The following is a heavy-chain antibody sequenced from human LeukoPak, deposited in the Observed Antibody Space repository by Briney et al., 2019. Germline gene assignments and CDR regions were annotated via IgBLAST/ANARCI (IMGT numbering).Heavy chain of an antibody. J-gene: IGHJ4*02. CDR1: GFTFSSYG. CDR3: AKDQLERRKLYYFDY. Sequence: GGSLRLSCAASGFTFSSYGMHWVRQAPGKGLEWVAVISYDGSNKYYADSVKGRFTISRDNSKNTLYPQMNSLRAEDTAVYYCAKDQLERRKLYYFDYWGQGTLVTVSS. D-gene: IGHD1-1*01. CDR2: ISYDGSNK. V-gene: IGHV3-30*18.